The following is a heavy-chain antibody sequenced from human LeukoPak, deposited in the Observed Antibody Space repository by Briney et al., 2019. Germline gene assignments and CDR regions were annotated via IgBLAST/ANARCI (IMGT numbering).Heavy chain of an antibody. CDR1: GYTFTGYY. CDR3: ARDSSGSLDY. V-gene: IGHV1-2*02. Sequence: ASVTVSCTASGYTFTGYYMHWVRQAPGQGLEWMGWINPNSGGTNYAQTFQGRVTMTRDTSISTAYMELSRLRSDDTAVYYCARDSSGSLDYWGQGTLVTVS. D-gene: IGHD6-19*01. J-gene: IGHJ4*02. CDR2: INPNSGGT.